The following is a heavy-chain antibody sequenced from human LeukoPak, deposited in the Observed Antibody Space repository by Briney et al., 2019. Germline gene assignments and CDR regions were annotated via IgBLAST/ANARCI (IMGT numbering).Heavy chain of an antibody. Sequence: SVKVSCKASGGTFSSYAISWVRQAPGQGLEWMGRIIPIFGTANYAQKFQGRVTITTDESTSTAYMELSSLRSEDTAVYYCAVDYCRSTSCYVDYWGQGTLITVSS. D-gene: IGHD2-2*01. V-gene: IGHV1-69*05. CDR1: GGTFSSYA. J-gene: IGHJ4*02. CDR2: IIPIFGTA. CDR3: AVDYCRSTSCYVDY.